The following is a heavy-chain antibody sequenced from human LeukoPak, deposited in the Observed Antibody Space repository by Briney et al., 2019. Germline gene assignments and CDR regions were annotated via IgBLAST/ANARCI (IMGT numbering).Heavy chain of an antibody. D-gene: IGHD2-15*01. CDR3: GKKTPPFVTRLAP. CDR2: IQFDGTNK. J-gene: IGHJ5*02. Sequence: PGGSLRLSCAASGFTFSTYGMQWVRQASGKGLEWVAFIQFDGTNKYYADSVKGRFTISRDNSKNTLYLQMSSLRADDTAVYYCGKKTPPFVTRLAPGGQGTLFTVSS. CDR1: GFTFSTYG. V-gene: IGHV3-30*02.